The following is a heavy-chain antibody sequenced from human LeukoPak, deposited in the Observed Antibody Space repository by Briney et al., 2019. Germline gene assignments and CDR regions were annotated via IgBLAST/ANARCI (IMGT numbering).Heavy chain of an antibody. CDR3: ARDGIWFGELSPDDAFDI. CDR1: GASITDAY. CDR2: IYYRGGT. D-gene: IGHD3-10*01. J-gene: IGHJ3*02. V-gene: IGHV4-59*12. Sequence: SETLSLTCNVSGASITDAYWSWLRQPPGKGLEWIAYIYYRGGTNYNPSLKSRVAISLDTSKNQFALSLSSVTAADTAVYYCARDGIWFGELSPDDAFDIWGQGTMVTVSS.